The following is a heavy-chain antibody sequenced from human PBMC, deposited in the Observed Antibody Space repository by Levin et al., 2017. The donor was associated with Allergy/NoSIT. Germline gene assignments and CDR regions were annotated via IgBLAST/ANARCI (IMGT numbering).Heavy chain of an antibody. CDR1: GYTFTGYY. V-gene: IGHV1-2*06. Sequence: GESLKISCKASGYTFTGYYMHWVRQAPGQGLEWMGRINPNSGGTNYAQKFQGRVTMTRDTSISTAYMELSRLRSDDTAVYYCARAGRYCSGGSCYHYYYYYYMDVWGKGTTVTVSS. D-gene: IGHD2-15*01. J-gene: IGHJ6*03. CDR3: ARAGRYCSGGSCYHYYYYYYMDV. CDR2: INPNSGGT.